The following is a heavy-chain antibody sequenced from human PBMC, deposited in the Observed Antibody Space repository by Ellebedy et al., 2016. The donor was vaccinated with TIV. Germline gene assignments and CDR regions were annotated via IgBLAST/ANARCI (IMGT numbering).Heavy chain of an antibody. J-gene: IGHJ5*02. D-gene: IGHD5-18*01. CDR3: ARRTRYSYGYSWFDP. CDR2: IDHSGAT. V-gene: IGHV4-34*10. CDR1: GGSFSTFY. Sequence: SETLSLTXAVSGGSFSTFYWTWIRQPPGTGLEWIGEIDHSGATNYNPSLRGRVTMSIDTSRNQFSLSLRSVTAADTAVYYCARRTRYSYGYSWFDPWGQGTLVTVSS.